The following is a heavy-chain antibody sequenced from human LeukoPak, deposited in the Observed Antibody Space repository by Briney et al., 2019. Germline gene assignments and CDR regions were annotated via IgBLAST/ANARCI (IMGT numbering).Heavy chain of an antibody. CDR1: GFTFSPYS. V-gene: IGHV3-21*01. CDR2: ISSSSSYI. CDR3: ARTHYYDTSGYQTYFDF. D-gene: IGHD3-22*01. Sequence: PGGSLRLSCAASGFTFSPYSMNWVRQGPGKGLEWVASISSSSSYIYYSDSMKGRFTISRDNAKNSLYLRLNSLRAEDTAVYYCARTHYYDTSGYQTYFDFWGQGTLVTVSS. J-gene: IGHJ4*02.